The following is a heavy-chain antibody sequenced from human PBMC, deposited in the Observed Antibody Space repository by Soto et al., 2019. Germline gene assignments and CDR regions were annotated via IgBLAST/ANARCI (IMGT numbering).Heavy chain of an antibody. Sequence: ASVKVSCKASGYTFTSYGISWVRQAPGQGLEWMGWISAYNGNTNYAQKIQGRVTMTTDTSTSTAYMELRSLRSDDTAVYFCARDRPYYYDSSGYFYWFDPWGQGTLVTVSS. CDR1: GYTFTSYG. V-gene: IGHV1-18*01. CDR2: ISAYNGNT. CDR3: ARDRPYYYDSSGYFYWFDP. D-gene: IGHD3-22*01. J-gene: IGHJ5*02.